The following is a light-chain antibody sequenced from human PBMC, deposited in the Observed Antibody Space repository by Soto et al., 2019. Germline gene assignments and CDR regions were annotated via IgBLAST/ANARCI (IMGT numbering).Light chain of an antibody. J-gene: IGKJ4*01. CDR3: QQYDNWPSLT. CDR2: GAS. Sequence: ELVMLQSPATLSVSPGARATLSGRASTSVGRNLAWYQQKPGQAPRLLIYGASTRATGIPATFSGSGSGTEFTLTIRSLQSEDFAIYYCQQYDNWPSLTVGGGTKVDIK. V-gene: IGKV3-15*01. CDR1: TSVGRN.